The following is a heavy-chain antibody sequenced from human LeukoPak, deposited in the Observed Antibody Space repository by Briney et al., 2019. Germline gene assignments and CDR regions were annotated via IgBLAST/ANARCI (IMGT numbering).Heavy chain of an antibody. J-gene: IGHJ3*02. V-gene: IGHV1-24*01. D-gene: IGHD6-13*01. CDR3: ATVSRVDAFDI. Sequence: ASVKVSCKVSGYTLTELSMHWVRQAPGKGLEWMGGFDPEDGETIYAQKFQGRVTMTEGTSTDTAYMELSSLRSEDTAVYYCATVSRVDAFDIWGQGTMVTVSS. CDR2: FDPEDGET. CDR1: GYTLTELS.